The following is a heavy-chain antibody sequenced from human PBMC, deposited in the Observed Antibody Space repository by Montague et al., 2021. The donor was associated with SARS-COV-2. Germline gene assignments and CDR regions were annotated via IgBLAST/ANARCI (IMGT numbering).Heavy chain of an antibody. Sequence: SETLSLTCTVSAVSFSSSYYYWAWIRQPPGKGLEWIGTFYYGGRTPYYNPSLKSRVTMSVDDQFSLRLTSVTAAGTGAYYCAIRSGYGGVASDYWGHGTLVTVSS. J-gene: IGHJ4*01. CDR2: FYYGGRTP. CDR3: AIRSGYGGVASDY. V-gene: IGHV4-39*01. CDR1: AVSFSSSYYY. D-gene: IGHD4-23*01.